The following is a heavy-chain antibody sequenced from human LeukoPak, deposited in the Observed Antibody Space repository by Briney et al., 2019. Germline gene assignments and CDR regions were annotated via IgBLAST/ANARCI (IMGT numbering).Heavy chain of an antibody. CDR1: GFTFSSYS. Sequence: GGSLRLSCAASGFTFSSYSMNWVRQAPGKGLEWVSYISSSGSTKYYADSVKGRFTISRDNAKNSLYLQMNSLRAEDTAVYYCAKDPERWLQLRLGFSDWGQGTLVTVSS. CDR3: AKDPERWLQLRLGFSD. V-gene: IGHV3-48*01. CDR2: ISSSGSTK. J-gene: IGHJ4*02. D-gene: IGHD5-24*01.